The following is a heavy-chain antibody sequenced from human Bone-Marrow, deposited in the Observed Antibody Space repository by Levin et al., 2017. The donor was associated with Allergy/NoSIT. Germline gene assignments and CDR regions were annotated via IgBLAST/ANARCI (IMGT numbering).Heavy chain of an antibody. CDR3: VRTPGAIVVTPYFDY. Sequence: PGESLKISCAASGFRFSDYVMNWVRQAPGKGLEWVSVISGSGDNTYYADSVKGRFTISRDASKNTLYLQMNSLSAEDTAMYYCVRTPGAIVVTPYFDYWGQGTLVTVSS. V-gene: IGHV3-23*01. D-gene: IGHD2-21*01. J-gene: IGHJ4*02. CDR2: ISGSGDNT. CDR1: GFRFSDYV.